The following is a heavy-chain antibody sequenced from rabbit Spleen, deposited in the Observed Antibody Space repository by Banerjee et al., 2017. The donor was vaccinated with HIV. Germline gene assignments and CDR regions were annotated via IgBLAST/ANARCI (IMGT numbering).Heavy chain of an antibody. Sequence: QSLEESGGDLVKPGASLTLTCKASGFSFSSSYWICWVRQAPGKGLEWIGCIYTGNIKTYYASWAKGRFTISKSSSTTVTLQMTSLTAADTAIYFCARDVGTYDYIDVYFNFWGPGTLVTVS. CDR1: GFSFSSSYW. D-gene: IGHD6-1*01. CDR3: ARDVGTYDYIDVYFNF. CDR2: IYTGNIKT. V-gene: IGHV1S40*01. J-gene: IGHJ4*01.